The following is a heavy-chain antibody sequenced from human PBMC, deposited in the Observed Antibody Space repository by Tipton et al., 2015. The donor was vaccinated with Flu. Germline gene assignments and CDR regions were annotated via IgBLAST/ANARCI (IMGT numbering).Heavy chain of an antibody. CDR3: VRGSGSGTFMIFDL. CDR1: GYSLSSYY. D-gene: IGHD3-10*01. CDR2: MYTSGSG. Sequence: TLSLTCTVSGYSLSSYYWSWIRQPAGKGLEWIGRMYTSGSGNYNPSLKSRLTMSVDASRQQFSLNLRSMTAADTAVYYCVRGSGSGTFMIFDLWGQGTLVTVSS. J-gene: IGHJ4*02. V-gene: IGHV4-4*07.